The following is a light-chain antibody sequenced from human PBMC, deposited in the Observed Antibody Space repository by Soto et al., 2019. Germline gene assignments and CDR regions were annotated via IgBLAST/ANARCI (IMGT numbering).Light chain of an antibody. V-gene: IGLV1-40*01. Sequence: QSVLTQPPSVSGAPGQRVTISCTGSSSNIGAGYDVHWYQQLPGTAPKLLIYGDSNRPSGVPDRFSGSNSGTSASLAITGLQDEDEADYYCQSYDSSLSGYVFGTGTKVTVL. J-gene: IGLJ1*01. CDR2: GDS. CDR1: SSNIGAGYD. CDR3: QSYDSSLSGYV.